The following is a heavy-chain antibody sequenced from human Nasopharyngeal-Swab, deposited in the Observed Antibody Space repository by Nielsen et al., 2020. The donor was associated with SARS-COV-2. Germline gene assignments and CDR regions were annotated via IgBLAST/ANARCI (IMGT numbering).Heavy chain of an antibody. CDR3: ARKPPGGVSFDY. CDR1: GFTFSSYE. D-gene: IGHD5/OR15-5a*01. CDR2: ISSSGSTI. J-gene: IGHJ4*02. V-gene: IGHV3-48*03. Sequence: GESLKISCAASGFTFSSYEMNWVRQAPGKGLEWVSYISSSGSTIYYADSVEGRFTIPRDNAKNSLYLQMNSLRAEDTAVYYCARKPPGGVSFDYWGQGTLVTVSS.